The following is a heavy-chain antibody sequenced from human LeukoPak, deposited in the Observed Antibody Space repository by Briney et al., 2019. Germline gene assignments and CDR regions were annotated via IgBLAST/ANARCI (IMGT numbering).Heavy chain of an antibody. Sequence: PGGSLRLSCAASGFTFSNYHMNWVRQAPGKGLEWVSYIGDSTSSIYYADSVKGRFTISRDNAENSLFLQMNSLRPEDTAVYYCAKSPFDIWGQGTMVTVSS. CDR1: GFTFSNYH. CDR2: IGDSTSSI. J-gene: IGHJ3*02. V-gene: IGHV3-48*01. CDR3: AKSPFDI.